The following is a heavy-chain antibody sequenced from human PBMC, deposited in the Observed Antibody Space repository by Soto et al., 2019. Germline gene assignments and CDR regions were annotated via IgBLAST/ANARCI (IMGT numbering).Heavy chain of an antibody. D-gene: IGHD1-26*01. J-gene: IGHJ4*02. Sequence: PSETLSLTCTVSGGSISRGDYYWSWIRQPPGKGLEWIGYIYYSGSTYYNPSLKSRVTISVDTSKNQFSLKLSSLTAADTAVDYCGRVPARSGFADYWGQGTLVTVSS. CDR2: IYYSGST. CDR3: GRVPARSGFADY. V-gene: IGHV4-30-4*01. CDR1: GGSISRGDYY.